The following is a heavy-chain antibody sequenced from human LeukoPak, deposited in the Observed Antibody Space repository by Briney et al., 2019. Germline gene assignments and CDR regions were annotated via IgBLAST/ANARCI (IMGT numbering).Heavy chain of an antibody. CDR1: GFLLSSYG. CDR3: VKGALTVMSYFHH. V-gene: IGHV3-23*01. Sequence: GGSLRLSCAASGFLLSSYGMTWVRQAPGEGLEWVSFITGSRGTTYYADSVKGRFSISRDNSKNTLFLEMNSLRVEDTAVYYCVKGALTVMSYFHHWGRGTLVTVSS. J-gene: IGHJ4*01. CDR2: ITGSRGTT. D-gene: IGHD4-17*01.